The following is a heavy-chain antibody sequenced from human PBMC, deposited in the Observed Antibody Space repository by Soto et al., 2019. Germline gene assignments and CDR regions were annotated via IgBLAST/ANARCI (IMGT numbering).Heavy chain of an antibody. Sequence: PGGSLRLSCAASGFTFGDYHMTWIRQAPGRGLEWVSYISDSASAKYYADSVKGRFTISRDNAENSLFLQMNSLRAEDTAVYYCARGGPRYFSHWGQGTLVTVSS. CDR1: GFTFGDYH. CDR3: ARGGPRYFSH. D-gene: IGHD1-1*01. J-gene: IGHJ1*01. V-gene: IGHV3-11*01. CDR2: ISDSASAK.